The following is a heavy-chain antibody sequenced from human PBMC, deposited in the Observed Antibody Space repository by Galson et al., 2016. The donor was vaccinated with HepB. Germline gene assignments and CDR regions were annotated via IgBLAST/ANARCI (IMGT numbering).Heavy chain of an antibody. D-gene: IGHD2-21*02. V-gene: IGHV4-4*01. Sequence: ETLSLTCAVSGGSINNNNCWNWVRQAPGKGLEWIGEIYHSGNTNYNPSLKSRVTISIDKSKNQFSLKLRSVTAADTAVYFCARGLVTTIPFSYNYGMDVWGQGTTVTVSS. CDR1: GGSINNNNC. CDR3: ARGLVTTIPFSYNYGMDV. CDR2: IYHSGNT. J-gene: IGHJ6*02.